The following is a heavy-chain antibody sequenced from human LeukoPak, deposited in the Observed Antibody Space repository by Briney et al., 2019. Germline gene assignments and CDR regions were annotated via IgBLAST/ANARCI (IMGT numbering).Heavy chain of an antibody. CDR2: IKQDGSEK. Sequence: PGGSLRLSCAASGFTFSSHWMTWVRQAPGKGLEWVANIKQDGSEKYYVDSVKGRFTISRDNAKNSLYLQMNSLRAEDTAVYYCARVSATVIPLFDYWGQGALVTVSS. V-gene: IGHV3-7*01. CDR3: ARVSATVIPLFDY. J-gene: IGHJ4*02. D-gene: IGHD4-17*01. CDR1: GFTFSSHW.